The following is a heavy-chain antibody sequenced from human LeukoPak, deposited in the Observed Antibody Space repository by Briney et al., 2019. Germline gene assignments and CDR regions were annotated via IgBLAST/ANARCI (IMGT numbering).Heavy chain of an antibody. Sequence: SESLSLTCTVSGGSISSGGYYWSWIRQHPGKGLEWIGYIYYSGSTYYNPSLKSRVTISVDTSKNQFSLKLSSVTAADSAVYYCARLGSTVGAFDIWGQGTMVTVSS. D-gene: IGHD2-2*01. J-gene: IGHJ3*02. CDR1: GGSISSGGYY. CDR3: ARLGSTVGAFDI. CDR2: IYYSGST. V-gene: IGHV4-31*03.